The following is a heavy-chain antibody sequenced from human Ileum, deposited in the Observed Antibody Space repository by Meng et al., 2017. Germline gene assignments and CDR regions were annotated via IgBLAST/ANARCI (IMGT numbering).Heavy chain of an antibody. CDR3: ARDKGSGSSDEESGFNY. J-gene: IGHJ4*02. V-gene: IGHV3-48*03. D-gene: IGHD6-19*01. Sequence: GGSLRLSCAASGFTFSSYEMNWVRQAPGKGLEWVSYISTSGTTIDYADSVKGRFTIYRDNAQNSLFLQMNSLRDEDTAVYFCARDKGSGSSDEESGFNYWAQG. CDR2: ISTSGTTI. CDR1: GFTFSSYE.